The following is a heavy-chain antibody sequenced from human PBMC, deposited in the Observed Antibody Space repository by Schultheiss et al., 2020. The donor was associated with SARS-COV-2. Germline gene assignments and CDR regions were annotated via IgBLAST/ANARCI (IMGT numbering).Heavy chain of an antibody. CDR3: TTDYVRLWFGESRYMDV. D-gene: IGHD3-10*01. Sequence: GGSLRLSCAASGFTFSSYSMNWVRQAPGKGLEWVSAISGSGTTYYADSVKGRFIISRDNSKNTLYLQMNSLKTEDTAVYYCTTDYVRLWFGESRYMDVWGQGTTVTVSS. V-gene: IGHV3-23*01. CDR1: GFTFSSYS. J-gene: IGHJ6*02. CDR2: ISGSGTT.